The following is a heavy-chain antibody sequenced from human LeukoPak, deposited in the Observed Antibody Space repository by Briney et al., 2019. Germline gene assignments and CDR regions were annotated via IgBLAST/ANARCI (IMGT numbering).Heavy chain of an antibody. CDR2: INPSGGST. CDR3: ARGPYHYDSSGYYHPDY. CDR1: GYTFASYS. D-gene: IGHD3-22*01. J-gene: IGHJ4*02. V-gene: IGHV1-46*01. Sequence: ASVKVSCKASGYTFASYSMHWVRQAPGQGLEWTGVINPSGGSTGYAQKFQGRVTMTRDMSTSTVYMDLRSLRSEDTAVYYCARGPYHYDSSGYYHPDYWGQGTLVTVSS.